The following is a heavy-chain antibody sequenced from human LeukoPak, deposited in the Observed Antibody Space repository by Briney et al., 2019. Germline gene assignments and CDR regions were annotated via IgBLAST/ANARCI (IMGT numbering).Heavy chain of an antibody. CDR3: ARGPSYYDILTGYIPAVYFDY. J-gene: IGHJ4*02. V-gene: IGHV4-59*01. CDR1: GGSISSYY. CDR2: IYYSGST. D-gene: IGHD3-9*01. Sequence: SETLSLTCTVSGGSISSYYWSWIRQPPGKGLEWIGYIYYSGSTNYNPSLKSRVTISVDTSKNQFSLKLSSVTAADPAVYYCARGPSYYDILTGYIPAVYFDYWGQGTLVTVSS.